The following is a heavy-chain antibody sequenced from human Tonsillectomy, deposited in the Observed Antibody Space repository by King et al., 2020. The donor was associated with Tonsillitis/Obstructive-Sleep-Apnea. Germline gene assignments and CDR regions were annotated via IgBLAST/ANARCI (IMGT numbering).Heavy chain of an antibody. V-gene: IGHV3-21*01. CDR3: ARVSDDAFDI. Sequence: VQLVESGGGLVKPGGSLRLSCAASGFTFSSFSMNWVRQAPGRGLEWVSSISSSGSYIDYADLLKGRFTISRDNAKNSLYLQMDSLRPEDTAMYYCARVSDDAFDIWGHGTMVTVSS. CDR2: ISSSGSYI. CDR1: GFTFSSFS. J-gene: IGHJ3*02.